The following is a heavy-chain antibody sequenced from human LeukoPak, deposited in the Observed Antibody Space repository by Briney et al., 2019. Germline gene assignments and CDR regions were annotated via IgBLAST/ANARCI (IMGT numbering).Heavy chain of an antibody. CDR1: GFTFDDYT. V-gene: IGHV3-43*01. Sequence: GGSLRLSCAASGFTFDDYTMHWVRQAPGKSLEWVSLITWDSGTTYYKDSVKGRFTISRDNSKNSLYLQMNSLRTEDTALYYCAKGYSSGRYPFDYWGQGTLVTVSS. D-gene: IGHD6-19*01. J-gene: IGHJ4*02. CDR3: AKGYSSGRYPFDY. CDR2: ITWDSGTT.